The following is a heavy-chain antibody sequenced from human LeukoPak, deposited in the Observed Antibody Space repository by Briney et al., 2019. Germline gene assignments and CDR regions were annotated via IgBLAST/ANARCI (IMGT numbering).Heavy chain of an antibody. J-gene: IGHJ6*03. D-gene: IGHD6-13*01. CDR3: TRLSSSWYGNYYYYMDV. CDR1: GFTFSGSA. Sequence: GSLRLSCAASGFTFSGSAMHWVRQASGKGLEWVGRIRGKANSYATAYAASVKGRFTISRDDSKNTAYLQMNSLKTEDTAVYYCTRLSSSWYGNYYYYMDVWGKGTTVTVSS. V-gene: IGHV3-73*01. CDR2: IRGKANSYAT.